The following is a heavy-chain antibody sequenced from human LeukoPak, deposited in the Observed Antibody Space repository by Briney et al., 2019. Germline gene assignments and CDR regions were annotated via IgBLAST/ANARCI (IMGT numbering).Heavy chain of an antibody. V-gene: IGHV4-38-2*01. Sequence: SETLSLTCAVSGYSLGKNYYWGWIRQSPGKGLEWIGRIYGRASTSYNPSLMNRVTMSVDTSKNHFSLQLTSVTAADTAVYYCERYDSRGSASTKFDYWGPGIQVTVSS. CDR3: ERYDSRGSASTKFDY. CDR2: IYGRAST. J-gene: IGHJ4*02. D-gene: IGHD3-3*01. CDR1: GYSLGKNYY.